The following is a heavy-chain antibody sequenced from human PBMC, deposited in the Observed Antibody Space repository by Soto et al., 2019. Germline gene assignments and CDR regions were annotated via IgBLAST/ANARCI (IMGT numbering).Heavy chain of an antibody. V-gene: IGHV3-23*01. Sequence: PGVPLRLCCTVFGFTFRSYAMRCISQATGKGLEWVSASSGSGGSTYYADCEKGRFTISRDNSKNTLYLQMISLRAEDTAVYYCANDLGGYDVVGYYGMDVWGQGTSVTVSS. CDR1: GFTFRSYA. D-gene: IGHD2-15*01. CDR2: SSGSGGST. J-gene: IGHJ6*02. CDR3: ANDLGGYDVVGYYGMDV.